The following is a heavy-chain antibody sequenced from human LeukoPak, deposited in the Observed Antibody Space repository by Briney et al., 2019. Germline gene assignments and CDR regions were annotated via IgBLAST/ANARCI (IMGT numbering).Heavy chain of an antibody. V-gene: IGHV1-2*02. CDR3: ARDLGESSSWYHADYYYYMDV. Sequence: GASVKVSCKASGYTFTGYYMRWVRQAPGQGLEWTGWINPNSGGTNYAQKFQGRVTMTRDTSISTAYMELSRLRSDDTAVYYCARDLGESSSWYHADYYYYMDVWGKGTTVTVSS. D-gene: IGHD6-13*01. J-gene: IGHJ6*03. CDR1: GYTFTGYY. CDR2: INPNSGGT.